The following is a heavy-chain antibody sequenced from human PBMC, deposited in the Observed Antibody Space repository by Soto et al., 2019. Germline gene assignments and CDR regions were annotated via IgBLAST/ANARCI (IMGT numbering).Heavy chain of an antibody. CDR3: ARGRGGAGMNWFDP. CDR1: GGSISSYY. CDR2: IYYSGST. V-gene: IGHV4-59*01. J-gene: IGHJ5*02. Sequence: SETLSLTCTVSGGSISSYYWSRIRQPPGKGLEWIGYIYYSGSTNYNPSLKSRVTISVDTSKNQFSLKLSSVTAADTAVYYCARGRGGAGMNWFDPWGQGTLVTVSS. D-gene: IGHD3-10*01.